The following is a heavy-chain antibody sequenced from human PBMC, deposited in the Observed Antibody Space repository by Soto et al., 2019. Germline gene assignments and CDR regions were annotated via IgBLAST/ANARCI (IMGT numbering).Heavy chain of an antibody. Sequence: SETLSLTCAVYGGSFSGYYWSWIRQPPGKGLEWIGEINHSGSTNYNPSLKSRVTISVDTSKSQFSLKLSSVTAADTAVYYCARGRVATIGYYYYYGMDVWGQGTTVTVSS. V-gene: IGHV4-34*01. CDR3: ARGRVATIGYYYYYGMDV. J-gene: IGHJ6*02. CDR1: GGSFSGYY. D-gene: IGHD5-12*01. CDR2: INHSGST.